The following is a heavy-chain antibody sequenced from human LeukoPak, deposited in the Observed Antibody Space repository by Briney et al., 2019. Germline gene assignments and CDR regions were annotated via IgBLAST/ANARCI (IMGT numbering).Heavy chain of an antibody. J-gene: IGHJ3*02. Sequence: ASVKASCKASGYTFTGYYMHWVRQALGQGLEWMGWINPNSGGTNYAQKFQGRVTMTRDTSISTAYMELSRLRSDDTAVYYCASTGYSSGWSHDAFDIWGQGTMVTVSS. V-gene: IGHV1-2*02. CDR3: ASTGYSSGWSHDAFDI. D-gene: IGHD6-19*01. CDR1: GYTFTGYY. CDR2: INPNSGGT.